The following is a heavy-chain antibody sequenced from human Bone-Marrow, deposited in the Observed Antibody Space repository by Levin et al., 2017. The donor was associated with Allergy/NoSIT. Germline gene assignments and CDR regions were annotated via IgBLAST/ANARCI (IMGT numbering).Heavy chain of an antibody. V-gene: IGHV1-46*01. CDR2: INPSGGST. CDR3: ARDQKTQAAAGKFDY. Sequence: ASVKVSCKASGYTFTSYYMHWVRQAPGQGLEWMGIINPSGGSTSYAQKFQGRVTMTRDTSTSTVYMELSSLRSEDTAVYYCARDQKTQAAAGKFDYWGQGTLVTVSS. D-gene: IGHD6-13*01. CDR1: GYTFTSYY. J-gene: IGHJ4*02.